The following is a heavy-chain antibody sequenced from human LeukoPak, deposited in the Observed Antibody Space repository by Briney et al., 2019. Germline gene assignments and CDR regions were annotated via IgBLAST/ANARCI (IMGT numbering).Heavy chain of an antibody. D-gene: IGHD5-18*01. V-gene: IGHV4-59*01. CDR1: GGSISSYY. Sequence: SETLSLTCTVSGGSISSYYWNWIRQPPGKGLEWIGDISYSGSTNYNPSFKSRVTISLDTSKNQFSLKLSSVTAADTAVYYCARDGSAEYSYGYGNYYYGMDVWGQGTTVTVSS. CDR2: ISYSGST. CDR3: ARDGSAEYSYGYGNYYYGMDV. J-gene: IGHJ6*02.